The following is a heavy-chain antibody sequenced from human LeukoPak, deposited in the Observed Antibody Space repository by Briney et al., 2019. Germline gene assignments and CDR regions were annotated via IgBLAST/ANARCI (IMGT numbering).Heavy chain of an antibody. CDR1: GFTFSDYY. CDR3: AKVADDYGGFGVCDY. CDR2: ISGRTNYT. V-gene: IGHV3-11*05. J-gene: IGHJ4*02. Sequence: GGSLRLSCAASGFTFSDYYMSWIRQAPGKGPEWVSYISGRTNYTNYADSVKGRFTISRDNAKNSLYLQMKNLRTEDTAAYYCAKVADDYGGFGVCDYWGQGTLVTVSS. D-gene: IGHD4-23*01.